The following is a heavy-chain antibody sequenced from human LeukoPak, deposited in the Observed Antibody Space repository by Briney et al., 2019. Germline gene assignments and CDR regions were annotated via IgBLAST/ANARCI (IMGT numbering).Heavy chain of an antibody. J-gene: IGHJ4*02. CDR3: ARDMGIYGDYGFDY. CDR2: TYCRSKWYN. D-gene: IGHD4-17*01. Sequence: SQTLSLTCAISGDSVSSNSAAWNWIRQSPSRGLEWLGRTYCRSKWYNDYAVSVKSRITFNPDTSKNQFSLQLNSVTPEDTAVYYCARDMGIYGDYGFDYWGQGTLVTVSS. V-gene: IGHV6-1*01. CDR1: GDSVSSNSAA.